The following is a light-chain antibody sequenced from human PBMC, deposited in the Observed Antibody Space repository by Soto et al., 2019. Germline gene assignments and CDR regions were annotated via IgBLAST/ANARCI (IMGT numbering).Light chain of an antibody. CDR2: EVT. J-gene: IGLJ2*01. CDR1: GSDVASYDY. V-gene: IGLV2-8*01. CDR3: SSYADTNNLV. Sequence: QSALTQPPSASGSPGQSVTISCTGAGSDVASYDYVSWYQQHPGKAPKLIIYEVTKRPSGVPDRFSASKSGTTASLTVSGLQAEDEAEYYCSSYADTNNLVFGGGTKVTVL.